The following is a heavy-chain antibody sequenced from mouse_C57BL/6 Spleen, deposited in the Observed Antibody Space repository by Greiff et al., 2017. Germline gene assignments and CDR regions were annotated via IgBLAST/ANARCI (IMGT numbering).Heavy chain of an antibody. V-gene: IGHV1-55*01. D-gene: IGHD2-4*01. CDR2: IYPGSGST. J-gene: IGHJ2*01. CDR3: ARKDYDYDVGNAMDD. Sequence: QVQLQQPGAELVKPGASVKMSCKASGYTFTSYWITWVKQRPGQGLEWIGDIYPGSGSTNYNEKFKGKATLTVDTSSSTAYMQLSSLTSEDSAVYYCARKDYDYDVGNAMDDWGKGTTLTVSS. CDR1: GYTFTSYW.